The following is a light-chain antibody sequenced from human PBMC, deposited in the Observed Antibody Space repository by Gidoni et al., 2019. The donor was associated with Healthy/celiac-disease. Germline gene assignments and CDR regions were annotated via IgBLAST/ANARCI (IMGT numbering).Light chain of an antibody. J-gene: IGLJ1*01. CDR2: EVS. V-gene: IGLV2-14*01. CDR1: SSDVGGYNY. Sequence: QSALTQPASVSGSTGPSITISCTGTSSDVGGYNYVSWYQQHPGKAPKLMIYEVSNRPSGVSNRFSGSKSGNTASLTISGLQAEDDAYYYCSSYTSSSTLHVFGTGTKVTVL. CDR3: SSYTSSSTLHV.